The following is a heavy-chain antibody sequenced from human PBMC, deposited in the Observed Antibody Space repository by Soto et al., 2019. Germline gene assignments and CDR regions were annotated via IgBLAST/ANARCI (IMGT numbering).Heavy chain of an antibody. D-gene: IGHD2-15*01. CDR1: GGSVSGYY. Sequence: SETLSLTCAVYGGSVSGYYWSWIRQPPGKGLEWIGEINHSGSTNYNPSLKSRVTISVDTSKNQFSLKLSSVTAADTAVYYCARGYCSGGSCYLYYFDYWGQGTLVTVS. CDR3: ARGYCSGGSCYLYYFDY. V-gene: IGHV4-34*01. J-gene: IGHJ4*02. CDR2: INHSGST.